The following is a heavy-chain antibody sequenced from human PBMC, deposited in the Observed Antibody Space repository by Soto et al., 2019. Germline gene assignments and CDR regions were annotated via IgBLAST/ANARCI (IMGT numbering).Heavy chain of an antibody. V-gene: IGHV3-15*01. CDR1: ELTFANAW. Sequence: EVQLVESGGDLVKPGGSLRLSCAASELTFANAWISWVRQAPGKGLEWVGRIKSKADGGTTDYAAPVKGRFTISRDESQNTLYLQMNSLKPEDTAVYYCTSLYYGHWGQGTLVTVSS. CDR2: IKSKADGGTT. D-gene: IGHD4-17*01. J-gene: IGHJ4*02. CDR3: TSLYYGH.